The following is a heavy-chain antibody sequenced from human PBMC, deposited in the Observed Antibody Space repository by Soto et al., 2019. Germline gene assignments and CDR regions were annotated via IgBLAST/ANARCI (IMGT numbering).Heavy chain of an antibody. CDR3: ARLVQLLQGRWFDP. J-gene: IGHJ5*02. D-gene: IGHD1-1*01. CDR2: IYYSGST. CDR1: GGSISSGDYY. V-gene: IGHV4-30-4*01. Sequence: LSLTCTVSGGSISSGDYYWSWIRQPPGKGLEWIGYIYYSGSTYYNPSLKSRVTISVDTSKNQFSLKLSSVTAADTAVYYCARLVQLLQGRWFDPCGQGTLVTVSS.